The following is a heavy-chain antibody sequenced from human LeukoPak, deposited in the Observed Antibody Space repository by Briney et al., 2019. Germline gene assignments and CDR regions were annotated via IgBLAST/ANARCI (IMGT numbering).Heavy chain of an antibody. J-gene: IGHJ4*02. Sequence: SQTLSLTCALSGDSFSSNSAAWNWIRQSPSRGLEWLGRTYYRSKSYNDYAVSVKSLITINPDTSKNQFSLQLNSVTPEDTAVYYCARRQWLVDYFDDWGQGTLVTVSS. CDR1: GDSFSSNSAA. V-gene: IGHV6-1*01. CDR2: TYYRSKSYN. D-gene: IGHD6-19*01. CDR3: ARRQWLVDYFDD.